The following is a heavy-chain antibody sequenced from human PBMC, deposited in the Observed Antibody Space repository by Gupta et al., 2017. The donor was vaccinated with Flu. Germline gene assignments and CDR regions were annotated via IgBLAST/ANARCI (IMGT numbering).Heavy chain of an antibody. D-gene: IGHD6-19*01. CDR3: ARGVGAVGDF. CDR2: MTPDNGIT. CDR1: GYTFTRFD. Sequence: QVQLVQSGAEVKKPGASVKVSCKASGYTFTRFDINWVRQATGQGLECLGWMTPDNGITKYAQKFQGRVTMTRNASIGTAYMELSGLKSEDTAVYYCARGVGAVGDFWGQGTLVTVSS. J-gene: IGHJ4*02. V-gene: IGHV1-8*01.